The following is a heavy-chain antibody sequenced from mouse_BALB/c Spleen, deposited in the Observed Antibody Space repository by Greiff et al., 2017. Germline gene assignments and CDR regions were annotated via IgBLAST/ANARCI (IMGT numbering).Heavy chain of an antibody. CDR3: ARDIGGNWFAY. CDR1: GFTFTDYY. V-gene: IGHV7-3*02. CDR2: IRNKANGYTT. D-gene: IGHD2-1*01. Sequence: EVMLVESGGGLVQPGGSLRLSCATSGFTFTDYYMSWVRQPPGKALEWLGFIRNKANGYTTEYSASVKGRFTISRDNSQSILYLQMNTLRAEDSATYYGARDIGGNWFAYWGQGTLVTVSA. J-gene: IGHJ3*01.